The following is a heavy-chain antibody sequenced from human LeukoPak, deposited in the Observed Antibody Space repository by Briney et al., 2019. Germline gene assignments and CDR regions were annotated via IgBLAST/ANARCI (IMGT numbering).Heavy chain of an antibody. CDR2: VYPRDSDT. J-gene: IGHJ4*02. CDR3: ASCSSSWYYFDY. CDR1: GYSFVDYW. Sequence: GESLKISCKASGYSFVDYWIGWVRQMPGEGLEWMGIVYPRDSDTRYSPSFQDHVTISADKSITTAYLQWSSLKASDTAMYYCASCSSSWYYFDYWGQGTLVTVSS. D-gene: IGHD6-13*01. V-gene: IGHV5-51*01.